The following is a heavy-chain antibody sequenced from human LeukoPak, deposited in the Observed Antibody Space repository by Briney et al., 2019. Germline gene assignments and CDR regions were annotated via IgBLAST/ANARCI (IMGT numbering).Heavy chain of an antibody. CDR1: GYSFTSYW. D-gene: IGHD1-7*01. J-gene: IGHJ6*03. V-gene: IGHV5-51*01. CDR2: IYPGDSDT. CDR3: ARRNYRRSGSYYYYMDV. Sequence: TGESLKISCKGSGYSFTSYWIGWVRQMPGKGLEWMGIIYPGDSDTRYSPSFQGQVTISADKSISTAYLQWSSLKASDTAMYYCARRNYRRSGSYYYYMDVWGKGTTVTVSS.